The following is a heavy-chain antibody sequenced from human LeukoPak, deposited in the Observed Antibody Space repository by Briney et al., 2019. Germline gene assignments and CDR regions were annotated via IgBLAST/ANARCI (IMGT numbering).Heavy chain of an antibody. Sequence: SETLSLTCTVSGGSISSYYWSWIRQPPGKGLEWIGYIYYSGSTNYNPSLKSRVTISVDTSKNQFSLKLSSVTAADTAVYYCASTSGSGGSPFDYWGQGTLVTVSS. CDR2: IYYSGST. V-gene: IGHV4-59*08. D-gene: IGHD2-15*01. J-gene: IGHJ4*02. CDR3: ASTSGSGGSPFDY. CDR1: GGSISSYY.